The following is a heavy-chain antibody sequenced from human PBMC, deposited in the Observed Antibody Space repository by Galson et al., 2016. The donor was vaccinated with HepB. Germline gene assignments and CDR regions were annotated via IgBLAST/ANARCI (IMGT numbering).Heavy chain of an antibody. Sequence: SLRLSCAASGFTFSSYWMYWVRQAPGKGLVWVSRIHSDGSTTSYADSVKGRFTVSRDNAKNSLFLQMNSLRAEDTAVYYCVRGGDTVIGAAFDVWGQGTMVTVSS. CDR2: IHSDGSTT. D-gene: IGHD5-18*01. CDR3: VRGGDTVIGAAFDV. J-gene: IGHJ3*01. CDR1: GFTFSSYW. V-gene: IGHV3-74*01.